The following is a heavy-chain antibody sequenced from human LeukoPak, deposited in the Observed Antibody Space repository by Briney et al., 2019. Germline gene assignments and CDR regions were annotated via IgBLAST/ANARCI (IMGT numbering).Heavy chain of an antibody. CDR3: AREGGRRRASNFDWFDP. J-gene: IGHJ5*02. CDR2: VSSNSAYI. V-gene: IGHV3-21*06. CDR1: GFTFSAYT. Sequence: PGGSLRLSCAASGFTFSAYTVNWVRQAPGKGLEWVSAVSSNSAYIYYADSLRGRFTISRDNAKSLLYLQINSLRADDTAVYYCAREGGRRRASNFDWFDPWGQRTLVTVSS. D-gene: IGHD3-16*01.